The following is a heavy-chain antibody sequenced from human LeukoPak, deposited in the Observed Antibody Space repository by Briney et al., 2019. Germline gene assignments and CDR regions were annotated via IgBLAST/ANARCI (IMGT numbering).Heavy chain of an antibody. V-gene: IGHV1-2*02. CDR2: INPNSGAT. CDR3: ARGRRNTSWFGWFDP. Sequence: ASVKVSCKASGYTFTGYLIHWVRQAPGQGLEWMGWINPNSGATYYAQKFQGRVTMARDSSISTAYVELSRLKSGDTAVYYCARGRRNTSWFGWFDPWGQGTRVTVSS. CDR1: GYTFTGYL. D-gene: IGHD3-10*01. J-gene: IGHJ5*02.